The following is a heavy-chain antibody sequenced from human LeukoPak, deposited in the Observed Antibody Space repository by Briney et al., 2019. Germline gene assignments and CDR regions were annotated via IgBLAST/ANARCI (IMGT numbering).Heavy chain of an antibody. CDR2: ISSLGSTI. J-gene: IGHJ4*02. CDR1: GFTFSSYA. CDR3: ARGEQEMATMSIGY. Sequence: QAGGSLRLSCAASGFTFSSYAMSWVRQAPGKGLEWVSYISSLGSTIYYADSVKGRFTISRDNAKNSLYLQMNSLRAEDTAVYYCARGEQEMATMSIGYWGQGTLVTLSS. D-gene: IGHD5-24*01. V-gene: IGHV3-48*01.